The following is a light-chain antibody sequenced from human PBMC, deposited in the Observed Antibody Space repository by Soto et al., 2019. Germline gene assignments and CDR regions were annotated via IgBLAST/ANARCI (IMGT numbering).Light chain of an antibody. CDR3: QQYLSSPPYG. V-gene: IGKV3-20*01. J-gene: IGKJ2*03. CDR2: DAS. Sequence: EIVLTQSPGTLSLSPGERATLSCRASQTISSYLAWYQHKPGQAPRLLIYDASSRATGIPDRFSGSGSGTDFTLTISRLEPEDFEVYYCQQYLSSPPYGFGQGTKLEIK. CDR1: QTISSY.